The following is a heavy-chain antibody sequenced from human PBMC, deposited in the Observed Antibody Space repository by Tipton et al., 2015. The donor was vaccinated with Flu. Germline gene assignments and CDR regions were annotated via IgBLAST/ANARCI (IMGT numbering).Heavy chain of an antibody. CDR3: ASGNFYDSSGYFAF. CDR1: GRSFSGYY. Sequence: GLVKPSEILALTCAVQGRSFSGYYWSWIRQHPGEGLEWIGYIYYSGSTYYNPSLKSRVTISIDTSKNQFSLKLSSVTVADTAVYYCASGNFYDSSGYFAFWGQGILVTVSS. V-gene: IGHV4-31*11. J-gene: IGHJ4*02. D-gene: IGHD3-22*01. CDR2: IYYSGST.